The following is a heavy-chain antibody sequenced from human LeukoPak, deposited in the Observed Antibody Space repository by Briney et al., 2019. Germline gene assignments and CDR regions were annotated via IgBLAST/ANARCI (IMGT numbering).Heavy chain of an antibody. CDR2: INHSGST. CDR1: GGSFSGDY. J-gene: IGHJ6*02. V-gene: IGHV4-34*01. CDR3: AREKVLRPLYYYYGMDV. Sequence: PSETLSLTCAVYGGSFSGDYWSWIRQPPGKGLEWIGEINHSGSTNYNPSLKSRVTISVDTSKNQFSLKLSSVTAADTAVYYCAREKVLRPLYYYYGMDVWGQGTTVTVSS. D-gene: IGHD3-3*01.